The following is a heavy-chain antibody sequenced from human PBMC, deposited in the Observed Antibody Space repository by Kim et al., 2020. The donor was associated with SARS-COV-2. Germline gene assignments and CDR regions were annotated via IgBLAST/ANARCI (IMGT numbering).Heavy chain of an antibody. J-gene: IGHJ4*02. Sequence: GGSLRLSCAASEFTFSSYAMHWVRQAPGKGLEWVAVISYDGGNKYYADSVKGRFTISRDNSKNTLYLQMTSLRAEDTAVYYCARGDPSGYFYPFDYWGQGTLVTVSS. CDR1: EFTFSSYA. V-gene: IGHV3-30-3*01. CDR3: ARGDPSGYFYPFDY. D-gene: IGHD3-22*01. CDR2: ISYDGGNK.